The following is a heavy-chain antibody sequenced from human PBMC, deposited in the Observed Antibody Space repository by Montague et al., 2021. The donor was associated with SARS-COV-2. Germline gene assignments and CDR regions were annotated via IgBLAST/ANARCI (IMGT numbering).Heavy chain of an antibody. V-gene: IGHV3-23*03. CDR2: IYSGFSST. CDR3: AKDPHYDFWSGYYFDY. CDR1: GFTFSSYA. D-gene: IGHD3-3*01. J-gene: IGHJ4*02. Sequence: SLRLSCGASGFTFSSYAMSWVRQAPVKVLEWVSVIYSGFSSTYYXDSXHVLFTISRDNSKNTLYLQMNSLRAEDTAVSYCAKDPHYDFWSGYYFDYWGQGTLVTVSS.